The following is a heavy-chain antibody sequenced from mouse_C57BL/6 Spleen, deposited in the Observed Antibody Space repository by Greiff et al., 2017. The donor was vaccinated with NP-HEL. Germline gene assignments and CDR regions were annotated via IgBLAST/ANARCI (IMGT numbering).Heavy chain of an antibody. J-gene: IGHJ2*01. V-gene: IGHV5-4*01. CDR2: ISDGGSST. CDR1: GFTFSSYA. CDR3: ARDGTVVALDY. Sequence: EVKVVESGGGLVKPGGSLKLSCAASGFTFSSYAMSWVRQTPEKRLEWVATISDGGSSTYYPDNVKGRFTISRDNDKNNLYLQMSHLKSEDTAMYYCARDGTVVALDYWGQGTTLTVSS. D-gene: IGHD1-1*01.